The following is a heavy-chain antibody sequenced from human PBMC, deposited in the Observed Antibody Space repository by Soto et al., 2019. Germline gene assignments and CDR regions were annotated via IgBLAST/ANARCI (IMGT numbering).Heavy chain of an antibody. V-gene: IGHV3-74*01. D-gene: IGHD3-16*02. CDR2: IRSDGSST. CDR3: AREGTDYNHVWGSYRYGWFDP. CDR1: GFTFSSYW. Sequence: EVQLVESGGGLVQPGGSLRLSCAASGFTFSSYWMHWVRQAPGKGLLWVSHIRSDGSSTSYADFVKGRFSISRDNAKNTLYLEMNSLRAGDTAVYYCAREGTDYNHVWGSYRYGWFDPWGQGTLVTVSS. J-gene: IGHJ5*02.